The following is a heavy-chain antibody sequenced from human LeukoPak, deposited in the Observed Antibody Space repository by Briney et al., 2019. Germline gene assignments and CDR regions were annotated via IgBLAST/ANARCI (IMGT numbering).Heavy chain of an antibody. J-gene: IGHJ5*02. V-gene: IGHV1-2*02. CDR2: INPNSGGT. D-gene: IGHD1-26*01. Sequence: GASVKVSCKASGYTFTGYYMHWVRQAPGRGLEWMGWINPNSGGTNYAQKFQGRVTMTRDTSISTAYMELSRLRSDDTAVYYCARGRGSYIDWFDPWGQGTLVTVSS. CDR1: GYTFTGYY. CDR3: ARGRGSYIDWFDP.